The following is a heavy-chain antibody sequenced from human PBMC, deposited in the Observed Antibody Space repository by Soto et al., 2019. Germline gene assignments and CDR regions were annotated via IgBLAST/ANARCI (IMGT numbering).Heavy chain of an antibody. Sequence: PGGSLRLSCADSGFTFSSYTMNWVRQAPGRGLEWVSSISATGSDMSYADSVKGRFTISRDNTKNSLFLQLNNLRVEDAAVYFCARGHDVVRVQLEIRVAYFDYWGQGAVVSVSS. CDR3: ARGHDVVRVQLEIRVAYFDY. D-gene: IGHD2-8*01. J-gene: IGHJ4*02. CDR1: GFTFSSYT. V-gene: IGHV3-21*01. CDR2: ISATGSDM.